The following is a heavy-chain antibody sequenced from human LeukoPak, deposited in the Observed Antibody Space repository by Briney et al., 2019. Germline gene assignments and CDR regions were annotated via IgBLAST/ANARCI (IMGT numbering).Heavy chain of an antibody. CDR3: ARDITPDY. CDR2: IYTSGTT. CDR1: GGSVRRGNYY. D-gene: IGHD1-14*01. V-gene: IGHV4-61*02. J-gene: IGHJ4*02. Sequence: SQTLSLTCTVSGGSVRRGNYYWTWIRQPAGSGLEWIGRIYTSGTTDYNPSLRTRVTISVDASRNQFSLNLSSVTAADTAVYYCARDITPDYWGQGTLVTVSS.